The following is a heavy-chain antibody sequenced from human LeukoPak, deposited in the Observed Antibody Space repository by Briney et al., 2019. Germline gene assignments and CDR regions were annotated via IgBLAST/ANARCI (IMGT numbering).Heavy chain of an antibody. V-gene: IGHV5-51*01. CDR3: ARPSAIDGSGYYTFDY. Sequence: GESLKISCKGSGYSFTSYWIGWVRQMPGKGLEWMGIIYPGDSDTRYSPSFQGQVTISADKSISTAYLQWSSLKASDTAMYYCARPSAIDGSGYYTFDYWGQGTLVTASS. D-gene: IGHD3-22*01. CDR2: IYPGDSDT. CDR1: GYSFTSYW. J-gene: IGHJ4*02.